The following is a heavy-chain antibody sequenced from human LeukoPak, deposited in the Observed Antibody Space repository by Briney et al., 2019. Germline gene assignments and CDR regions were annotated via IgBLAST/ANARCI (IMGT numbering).Heavy chain of an antibody. CDR3: ARLTGYSGYDWGLYAFDI. D-gene: IGHD5-12*01. J-gene: IGHJ3*02. V-gene: IGHV5-51*01. CDR1: GYSFTSYW. Sequence: GESLKISCKGSGYSFTSYWIGWVRQMPGKGLEGMGIIYPGDSDTRYSPSFQGQVTISADKSISTAYLQWSSLKASDTAMYYCARLTGYSGYDWGLYAFDIWGQGTMVTVSS. CDR2: IYPGDSDT.